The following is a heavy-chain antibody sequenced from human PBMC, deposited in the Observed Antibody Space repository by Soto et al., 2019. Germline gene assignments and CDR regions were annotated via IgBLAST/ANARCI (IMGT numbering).Heavy chain of an antibody. J-gene: IGHJ6*02. Sequence: GGSLRLSCAASGFTFSAYWMHWVRQAPGKGLVWVSRTNTDGTATTYADSVEGRFTISRDNAKSMLYLQMNSLRAEDTAVYYCTRGHYYGMDVWGQGTTVTVSS. CDR1: GFTFSAYW. CDR2: TNTDGTAT. V-gene: IGHV3-74*03. CDR3: TRGHYYGMDV.